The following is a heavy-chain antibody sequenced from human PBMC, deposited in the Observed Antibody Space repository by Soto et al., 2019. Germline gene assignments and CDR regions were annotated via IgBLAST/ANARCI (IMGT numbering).Heavy chain of an antibody. CDR3: ARDRSWESRLGYYYYGMDV. J-gene: IGHJ6*02. Sequence: SWVRQAPGKGLEWIGYIYYSGSTYYNPSLKSRVTISVDTSKNQFSLKLSSVTAADTAVYYCARDRSWESRLGYYYYGMDVWGQGTTVTVSS. CDR2: IYYSGST. D-gene: IGHD1-26*01. V-gene: IGHV4-30-4*08.